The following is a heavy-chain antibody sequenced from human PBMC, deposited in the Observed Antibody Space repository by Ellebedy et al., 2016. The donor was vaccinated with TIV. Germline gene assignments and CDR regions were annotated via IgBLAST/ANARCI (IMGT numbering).Heavy chain of an antibody. V-gene: IGHV4-30-4*01. Sequence: SETLSLXXTVSGGSLSSGDYYWGWLRQPPGKGLEFIGFIYHTANTHYNPSLKSRISLSVDTSKNLFSLNLNAVTAADTAFYYCARGNRGFDYWGQGALVTVSS. CDR2: IYHTANT. CDR1: GGSLSSGDYY. CDR3: ARGNRGFDY. J-gene: IGHJ4*02. D-gene: IGHD3-10*01.